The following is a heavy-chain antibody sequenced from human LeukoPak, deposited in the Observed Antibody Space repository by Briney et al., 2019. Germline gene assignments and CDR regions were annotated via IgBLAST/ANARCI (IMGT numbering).Heavy chain of an antibody. V-gene: IGHV3-7*03. D-gene: IGHD3-3*01. CDR2: IKQDGSKK. CDR3: AKLNYDFWSGSDY. CDR1: GFPFSSYW. J-gene: IGHJ4*02. Sequence: GGSLRLSCVASGFPFSSYWMTWVRQAPGKGLEWVANIKQDGSKKSYVDSVKGRFTISRDNSKNTLYLQMNSLRAEDTAVYYCAKLNYDFWSGSDYWGQGTLVTVSS.